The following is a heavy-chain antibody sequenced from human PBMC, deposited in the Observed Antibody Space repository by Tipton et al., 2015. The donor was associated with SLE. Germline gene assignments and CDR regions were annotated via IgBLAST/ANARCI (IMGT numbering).Heavy chain of an antibody. J-gene: IGHJ2*01. CDR1: GGSISSYN. Sequence: TLSLTCTVSGGSISSYNWNWIRQPPGKGLEWSGYIYYSGTTNYNHSPKSRFTISVDTSKNQFSLKASSVTAADTAPYYCESGDGYSGGWYFDLWGRGTQVTVSS. D-gene: IGHD5-24*01. V-gene: IGHV4-59*01. CDR2: IYYSGTT. CDR3: ESGDGYSGGWYFDL.